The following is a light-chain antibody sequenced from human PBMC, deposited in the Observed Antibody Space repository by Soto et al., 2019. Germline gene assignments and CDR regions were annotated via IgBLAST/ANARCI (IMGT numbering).Light chain of an antibody. J-gene: IGKJ5*01. CDR2: AAS. V-gene: IGKV1-39*01. CDR3: QKSYSTPIT. CDR1: QSISSY. Sequence: DIQMTQSPCARAASAGGRGTITCRASQSISSYLNWYQQKPGKAPKLLIYAASSLQSGVPSRFSGSGSGTDSTLTISSLQPEDFATYYCQKSYSTPITFGQGTQLEIK.